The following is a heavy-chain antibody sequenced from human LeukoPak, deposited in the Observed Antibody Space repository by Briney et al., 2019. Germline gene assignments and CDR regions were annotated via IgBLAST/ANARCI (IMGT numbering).Heavy chain of an antibody. CDR3: AKDIRPRSITIFGGFDY. J-gene: IGHJ4*02. V-gene: IGHV3-9*03. D-gene: IGHD3-3*01. Sequence: GGSLRLSCAASGFTFDDYAMHWVRQAPGKGLEWVSGISWNSGSIGYADSVKGRFTISRDNAKNSLYLQMNSLRAEDMALYYCAKDIRPRSITIFGGFDYWGQGTLVTVSS. CDR2: ISWNSGSI. CDR1: GFTFDDYA.